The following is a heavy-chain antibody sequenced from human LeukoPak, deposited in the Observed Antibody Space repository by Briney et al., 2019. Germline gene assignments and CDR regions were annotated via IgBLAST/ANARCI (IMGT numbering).Heavy chain of an antibody. CDR1: GFSFSSSY. J-gene: IGHJ4*02. CDR2: IKQDGNEN. D-gene: IGHD3-10*01. V-gene: IGHV3-7*01. CDR3: ARDPRGSEYSHFDS. Sequence: PGGSLRLSCVAAGFSFSSSYMSWVHQAPGNGLEWVANIKQDGNENHYVDSVKGRFTISRDNAKSSLYLQMNSLRAEDTAVYYCARDPRGSEYSHFDSWGQGTLVTVSS.